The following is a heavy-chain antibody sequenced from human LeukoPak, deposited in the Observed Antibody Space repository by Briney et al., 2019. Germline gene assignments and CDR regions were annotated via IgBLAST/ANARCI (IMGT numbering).Heavy chain of an antibody. CDR2: IIPIFGTA. D-gene: IGHD3-10*01. CDR3: ARCSGTSHCSFDY. CDR1: GGTFSSYA. Sequence: SVKVSCKASGGTFSSYAISWERQAPGQGLEWMGGIIPIFGTANYAQKFQGRVTVTADESTSTAYMELSSLRSEDTAVYYCARCSGTSHCSFDYWGQGTLVTVSS. J-gene: IGHJ4*02. V-gene: IGHV1-69*13.